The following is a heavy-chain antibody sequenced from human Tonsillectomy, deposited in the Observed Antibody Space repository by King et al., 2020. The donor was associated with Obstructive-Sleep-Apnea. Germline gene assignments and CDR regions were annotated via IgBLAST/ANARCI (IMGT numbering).Heavy chain of an antibody. V-gene: IGHV3-7*01. Sequence: VQLVESGGGLVQPGGSLRLSCAVSGFTFSNCWMSWVRQAPGKGPEWVANIKDDGSEKYYADSVRGRFTISRDNAKNLVYLQMNSLRAEDTAVYYCARVAKLCYYGSGSYYRPYYFDYWGQGTLVTVSS. J-gene: IGHJ4*02. CDR3: ARVAKLCYYGSGSYYRPYYFDY. D-gene: IGHD3-10*01. CDR2: IKDDGSEK. CDR1: GFTFSNCW.